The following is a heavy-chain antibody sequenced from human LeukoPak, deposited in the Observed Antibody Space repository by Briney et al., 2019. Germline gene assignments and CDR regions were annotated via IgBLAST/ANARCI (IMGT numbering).Heavy chain of an antibody. Sequence: GGSLRLSCAASGFTFSSYSMNWVRQAPRKGLEWVSYVSSSSSTIYYADSVKGRFTISRDNTKTSLDLQMSSLRDEDTAVYYCAREVRYYMDVWGKGTTVTVSS. V-gene: IGHV3-48*02. CDR3: AREVRYYMDV. CDR2: VSSSSSTI. CDR1: GFTFSSYS. D-gene: IGHD3-10*01. J-gene: IGHJ6*03.